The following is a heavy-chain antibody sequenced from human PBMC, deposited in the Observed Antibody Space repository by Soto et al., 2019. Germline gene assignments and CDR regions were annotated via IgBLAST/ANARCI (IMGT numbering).Heavy chain of an antibody. J-gene: IGHJ6*02. CDR2: IKQDGSEK. D-gene: IGHD5-18*01. CDR3: ARGPVTAMDADYGMDV. Sequence: GGSLRLSCAASGFTFSSYWMSWVRQAPGKGLEWVANIKQDGSEKYYVDSVKGRFTISRDNAKNSLYLQMNSLRAEDTAVYYCARGPVTAMDADYGMDVWGQGTTVTVSS. V-gene: IGHV3-7*05. CDR1: GFTFSSYW.